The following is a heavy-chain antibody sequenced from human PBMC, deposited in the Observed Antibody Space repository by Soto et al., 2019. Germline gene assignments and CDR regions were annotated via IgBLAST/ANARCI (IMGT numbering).Heavy chain of an antibody. J-gene: IGHJ6*03. CDR3: ARQSYAGTKYYYYYMDV. CDR1: GYSFTSYW. V-gene: IGHV5-51*01. D-gene: IGHD1-7*01. Sequence: GESLKISCKGSGYSFTSYWIGWVRQMPGKGLEWMGIIYPGDSDTRYSPSFQGQVTISADKSISTAYLQWSSLKASDTAMYYCARQSYAGTKYYYYYMDVWGKGTTVTVSS. CDR2: IYPGDSDT.